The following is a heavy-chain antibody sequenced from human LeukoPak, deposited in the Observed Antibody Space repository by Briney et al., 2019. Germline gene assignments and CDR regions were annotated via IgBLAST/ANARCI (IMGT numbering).Heavy chain of an antibody. J-gene: IGHJ6*02. D-gene: IGHD2-2*01. V-gene: IGHV4-34*01. CDR1: GGSFSGYY. CDR3: ARQYCSSTSCYPRDGMDV. Sequence: SETLSLTCAVDGGSFSGYYWSWIRQPPGKGLEWIGEINHSGSTNYNPSLKSRVTISVDTSKNQFSLKLSSVTAADTAVYYCARQYCSSTSCYPRDGMDVWGQGTTVTVSS. CDR2: INHSGST.